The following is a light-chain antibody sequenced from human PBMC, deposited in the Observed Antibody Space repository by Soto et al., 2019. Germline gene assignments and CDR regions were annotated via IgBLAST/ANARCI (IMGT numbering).Light chain of an antibody. CDR2: GAS. J-gene: IGKJ3*01. CDR3: QQRSNWPFT. V-gene: IGKV3-11*01. CDR1: QSVTSY. Sequence: IVLTQSPATLSLSPGERATLSCRASQSVTSYLAWYQQKPGQAPRLLIYGASTRATGIPARFSACGSRTDFTPTTSSLQPAEVAVYYCQQRSNWPFTFGPGTKVELK.